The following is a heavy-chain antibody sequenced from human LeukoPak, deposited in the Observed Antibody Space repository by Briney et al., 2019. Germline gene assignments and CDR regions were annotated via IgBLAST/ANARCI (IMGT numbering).Heavy chain of an antibody. V-gene: IGHV4-59*08. Sequence: PSETLSLTCTVSGGSIRSYYWSWIRQPPGKGLEWIGYIYYSGRTNYNASLKSRVTISVDTSKTQFSLNLRSVTAADTAVYYCARHLYGDTIFDSWGQGTLVTVSS. CDR2: IYYSGRT. CDR3: ARHLYGDTIFDS. J-gene: IGHJ4*02. CDR1: GGSIRSYY. D-gene: IGHD4-17*01.